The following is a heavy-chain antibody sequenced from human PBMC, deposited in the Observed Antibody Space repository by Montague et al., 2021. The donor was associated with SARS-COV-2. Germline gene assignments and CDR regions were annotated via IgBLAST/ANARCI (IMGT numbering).Heavy chain of an antibody. CDR1: GFTFSSYE. CDR3: ARDKGWNYSLYYYYGMDV. J-gene: IGHJ6*02. D-gene: IGHD1-7*01. CDR2: ISSSDSTI. V-gene: IGHV3-48*03. Sequence: SLRLSCAASGFTFSSYEMNWVRQAPGKGLEWVSYISSSDSTIYYADSVKGRFTISRDNAKNSLYLQMNSLRAEDTAVYYCARDKGWNYSLYYYYGMDVWGQGTTVTVSS.